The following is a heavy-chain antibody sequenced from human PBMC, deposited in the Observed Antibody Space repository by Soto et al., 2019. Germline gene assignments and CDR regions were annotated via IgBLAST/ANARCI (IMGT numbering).Heavy chain of an antibody. J-gene: IGHJ4*02. D-gene: IGHD3-10*01. V-gene: IGHV3-15*01. CDR1: GFTFSNAW. Sequence: EVQLVESGGGLVKPGGSLRLSCAVSGFTFSNAWMSWVRQAPGKGPEWVGRITSKTDGGTTDYAAPVKGRLTNSTDDSKNTLYLQMNELKTEDTAVYYCTKSITMIGGVAPIFDKWGQGTLVTVSS. CDR2: ITSKTDGGTT. CDR3: TKSITMIGGVAPIFDK.